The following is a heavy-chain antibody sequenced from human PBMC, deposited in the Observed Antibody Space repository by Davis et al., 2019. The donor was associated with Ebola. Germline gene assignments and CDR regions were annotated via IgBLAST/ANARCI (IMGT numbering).Heavy chain of an antibody. D-gene: IGHD1-26*01. V-gene: IGHV4-61*09. CDR3: ARHPASGSNTNYYYIDI. CDR2: IYTSGST. Sequence: SETLSLTCTVSGGSISSGSYYWSWIRQPAGKGLEWIGHIYTSGSTNYNPSLKSRVTISVETSKNQLSLKLSSVTAADTAVYYCARHPASGSNTNYYYIDIWGKGTTVTVSS. CDR1: GGSISSGSYY. J-gene: IGHJ6*03.